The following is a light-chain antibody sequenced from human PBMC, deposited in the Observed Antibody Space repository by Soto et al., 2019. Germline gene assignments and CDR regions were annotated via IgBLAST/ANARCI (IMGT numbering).Light chain of an antibody. J-gene: IGLJ2*01. CDR1: SGYSNYK. CDR2: VGTGGIVG. Sequence: QSVLTQPPSASASLGASVTLTCTLSSGYSNYKVDWYQQRPGKGPRFVMRVGTGGIVGSKGDGIPDRFSVLGSGLNRYLTIKNIQEEDESDSHCGADHGSGSNFVAVFGGGTKLTVL. CDR3: GADHGSGSNFVAV. V-gene: IGLV9-49*01.